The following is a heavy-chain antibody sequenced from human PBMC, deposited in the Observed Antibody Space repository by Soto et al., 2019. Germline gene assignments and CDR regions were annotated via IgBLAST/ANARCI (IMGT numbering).Heavy chain of an antibody. J-gene: IGHJ6*03. CDR1: GFTFSSYG. V-gene: IGHV3-33*01. Sequence: VQLVESGGGVVQPGRSLRLSCAASGFTFSSYGMHWVRQAPGKGLEWVAVIWYDGSNKYYADSVKGRFTISRDNSKNTLYLQMNSLRAEDTAVYYCARAGNYDFWSGYYNDYYYYMDVWGKGTTVTVSS. CDR2: IWYDGSNK. CDR3: ARAGNYDFWSGYYNDYYYYMDV. D-gene: IGHD3-3*01.